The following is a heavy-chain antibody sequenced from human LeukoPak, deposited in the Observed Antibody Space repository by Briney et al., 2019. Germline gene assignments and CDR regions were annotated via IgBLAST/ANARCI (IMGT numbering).Heavy chain of an antibody. CDR2: IYSSGST. CDR3: ARESSGGSFDY. V-gene: IGHV4-59*01. J-gene: IGHJ4*02. CDR1: GGSISSYY. D-gene: IGHD2-15*01. Sequence: SETLSLTCTVSGGSISSYYWSWIRQPPGKGLEWIGYIYSSGSTNYNPSLKSRVTISVDTSKNQFSLKLSSVTAADTAVYYCARESSGGSFDYWGQGTLVTVSS.